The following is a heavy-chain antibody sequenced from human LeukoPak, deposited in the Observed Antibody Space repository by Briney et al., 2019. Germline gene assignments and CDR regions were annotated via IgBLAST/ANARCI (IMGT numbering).Heavy chain of an antibody. CDR1: GGSVSSYF. Sequence: SETLSLTCTVSGGSVSSYFCSWIRQPPGKGLEWIGYMYYSGSTNYNPSLKSRVTISVDTSKNQFSLKLTSVTAADTAVYYCARLVGDSSGYYYRSNYFDYWGQGTLVTVSS. CDR2: MYYSGST. J-gene: IGHJ4*02. CDR3: ARLVGDSSGYYYRSNYFDY. D-gene: IGHD3-22*01. V-gene: IGHV4-59*08.